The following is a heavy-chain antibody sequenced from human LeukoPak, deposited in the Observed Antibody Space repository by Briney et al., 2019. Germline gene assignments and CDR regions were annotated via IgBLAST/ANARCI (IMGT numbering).Heavy chain of an antibody. CDR1: EFTFNYYW. Sequence: GGSLRLSCAASEFTFNYYWMSWVRQAPGKGLEWVANIKQDGSEKYYVDSVKGRFTISRDNAKNSLYLQMNSLRAEDTAVYYCARGYSGSYSGPVDYWGQGTLVTVSS. CDR2: IKQDGSEK. J-gene: IGHJ4*02. V-gene: IGHV3-7*01. CDR3: ARGYSGSYSGPVDY. D-gene: IGHD1-26*01.